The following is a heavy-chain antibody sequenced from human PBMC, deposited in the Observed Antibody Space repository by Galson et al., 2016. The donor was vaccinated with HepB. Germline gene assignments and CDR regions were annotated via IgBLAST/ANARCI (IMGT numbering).Heavy chain of an antibody. CDR3: VKDTDYGSDSGDFES. CDR2: ITRDGAST. V-gene: IGHV3-23*01. J-gene: IGHJ4*02. D-gene: IGHD6-25*01. Sequence: LEWVSAITRDGASTYYADPVKGRVSISRDNSRTTLDLQMHSMRGADTALYYCVKDTDYGSDSGDFESWGQGTLVTVSS.